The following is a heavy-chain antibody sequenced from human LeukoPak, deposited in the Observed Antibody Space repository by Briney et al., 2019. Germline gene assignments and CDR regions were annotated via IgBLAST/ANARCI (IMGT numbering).Heavy chain of an antibody. V-gene: IGHV3-23*01. CDR3: EGTYYYDSSDDY. J-gene: IGHJ4*02. CDR2: ISGSGTST. CDR1: GFTFRSYV. D-gene: IGHD3-22*01. Sequence: GGSLRLSCAASGFTFRSYVMSWVRQAPGKGLQWVLAISGSGTSTYYADSVKGRFTTSRDNSKNTLYLQMNSLRAEDTAVYYCEGTYYYDSSDDYWGQGTLVTISS.